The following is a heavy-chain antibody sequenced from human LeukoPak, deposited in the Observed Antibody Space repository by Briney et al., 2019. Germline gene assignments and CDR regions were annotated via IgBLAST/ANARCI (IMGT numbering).Heavy chain of an antibody. J-gene: IGHJ3*02. CDR3: ARLVSVSSWGSLDAFDI. CDR2: IYPGDSDT. CDR1: GYSFTSYW. Sequence: GESLKISCKGSGYSFTSYWIGWVRQMPGKGLEWMGIIYPGDSDTRYSPSFQGQVTISADKSISTAYLQWSSLKASDTAMYYCARLVSVSSWGSLDAFDIWGQGTMVTVSS. V-gene: IGHV5-51*01. D-gene: IGHD6-13*01.